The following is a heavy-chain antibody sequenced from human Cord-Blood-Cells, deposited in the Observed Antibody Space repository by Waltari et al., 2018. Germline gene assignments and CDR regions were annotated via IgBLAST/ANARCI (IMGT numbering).Heavy chain of an antibody. D-gene: IGHD3-10*01. J-gene: IGHJ4*02. Sequence: QLQLQESGPGLEKPSETLSLTCTVSGGSISSSSYYWGWIRQPPGKGLEWIGSIYYSGSTYYTPSLKSRVTISVDTSKTQFSLKLSSVTAADTAVYYCARGGSGGDYFDYWGQGTLVTVSS. CDR2: IYYSGST. CDR3: ARGGSGGDYFDY. CDR1: GGSISSSSYY. V-gene: IGHV4-39*01.